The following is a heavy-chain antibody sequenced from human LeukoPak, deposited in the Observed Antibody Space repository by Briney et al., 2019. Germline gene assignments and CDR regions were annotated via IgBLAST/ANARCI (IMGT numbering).Heavy chain of an antibody. D-gene: IGHD6-19*01. J-gene: IGHJ2*01. CDR3: AKGYGSGWYWYFDL. Sequence: GGSLRLSCAASGFTFRNYAMSWVRQAPGKGLEWVSGLREGGNAVYHAGSVKGRFTISRGNSKNTLYLQMSSLRAEDTAIYYCAKGYGSGWYWYFDLWGRGTLVTVSS. CDR2: LREGGNAV. V-gene: IGHV3-23*01. CDR1: GFTFRNYA.